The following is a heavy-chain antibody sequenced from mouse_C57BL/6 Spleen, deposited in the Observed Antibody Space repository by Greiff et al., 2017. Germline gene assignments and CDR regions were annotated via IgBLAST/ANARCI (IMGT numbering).Heavy chain of an antibody. D-gene: IGHD2-10*01. CDR3: ARSYYGNEGNYAMDY. V-gene: IGHV1-47*01. J-gene: IGHJ4*01. Sequence: VQLKQSGAELVKPGASVKMSCKASGYTFTTYPIEWMKQNHGKSLEWIGNFHPYNDDTKYNEKFKGKATLTVEKSSSTVYLELSRLTSDDSAVYYCARSYYGNEGNYAMDYWGQGTSVTVSS. CDR1: GYTFTTYP. CDR2: FHPYNDDT.